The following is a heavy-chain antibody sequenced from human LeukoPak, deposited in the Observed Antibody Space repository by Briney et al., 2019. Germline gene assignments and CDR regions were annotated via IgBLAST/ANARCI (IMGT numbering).Heavy chain of an antibody. CDR2: ISDNGSSE. CDR1: GFTFSSYT. CDR3: ARELPVAGSLDY. J-gene: IGHJ4*02. D-gene: IGHD6-19*01. Sequence: GESLTLSCAASGFTFSSYTLHWVRQAPGKGLECVSTISDNGSSEYYANSVKGRFRISRDNSKNTLYLKMGTLRAEDMAVYYCARELPVAGSLDYWGRGTLVTVSS. V-gene: IGHV3-64*01.